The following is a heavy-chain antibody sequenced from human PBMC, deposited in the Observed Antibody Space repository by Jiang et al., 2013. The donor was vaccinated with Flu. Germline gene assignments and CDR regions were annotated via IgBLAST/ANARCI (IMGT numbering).Heavy chain of an antibody. CDR2: INGDNGNT. D-gene: IGHD3-16*01. Sequence: GAEVKKPGASVKVSCKASGYSFTTYGIDWIRQAPGQRLEWMGWINGDNGNTKYSPQFQGRLTITRDTSASTVYMDVTDLRSDDTAVYYCAREQRGGRYFDLWGRGTLVAVSS. CDR1: GYSFTTYG. V-gene: IGHV1-3*01. CDR3: AREQRGGRYFDL. J-gene: IGHJ2*01.